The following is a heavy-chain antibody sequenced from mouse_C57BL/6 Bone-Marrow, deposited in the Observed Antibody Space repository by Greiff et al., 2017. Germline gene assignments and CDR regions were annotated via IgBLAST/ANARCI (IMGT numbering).Heavy chain of an antibody. CDR3: AREEILLWSYFDY. CDR2: IDPSDSYT. V-gene: IGHV1-69*01. D-gene: IGHD2-1*01. Sequence: QVQLKQPGAELVMPGASVKLSCKASGYTFTSYWMHWVKQRPGQGLEWIGEIDPSDSYTNYNQKFKGKSTLTVDKSSSTAYMQLSSLTSEDSAVYYCAREEILLWSYFDYWGKGTTLTVSS. J-gene: IGHJ2*01. CDR1: GYTFTSYW.